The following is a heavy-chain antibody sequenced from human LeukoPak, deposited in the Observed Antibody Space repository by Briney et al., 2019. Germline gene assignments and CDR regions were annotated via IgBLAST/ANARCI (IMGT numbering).Heavy chain of an antibody. J-gene: IGHJ4*02. CDR2: INSDVSST. D-gene: IGHD3-16*01. CDR3: ARGDSGGMDY. Sequence: GGSLRLSCAASGFTFSSYWMHWVRQALGKGLVWVSRINSDVSSTTYADSVKGRFTISRDNAKNTLYLQMNSLRAEDTAVYYCARGDSGGMDYWGQGTLVTVSS. V-gene: IGHV3-74*01. CDR1: GFTFSSYW.